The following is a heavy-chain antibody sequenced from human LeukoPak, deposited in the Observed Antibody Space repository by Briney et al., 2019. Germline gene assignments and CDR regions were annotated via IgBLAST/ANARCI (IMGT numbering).Heavy chain of an antibody. CDR2: ITDSGGST. D-gene: IGHD6-13*01. CDR1: GFIFSNYA. Sequence: GGSLRLSCAASGFIFSNYAMSWVRQAPGKGLEWVSSITDSGGSTYHADSVEGRFTISRDNSKNTLYLQMNSLRAEDTAVYYCAKSRIAAAGMARYWGQGTLVTVSS. V-gene: IGHV3-23*01. J-gene: IGHJ4*02. CDR3: AKSRIAAAGMARY.